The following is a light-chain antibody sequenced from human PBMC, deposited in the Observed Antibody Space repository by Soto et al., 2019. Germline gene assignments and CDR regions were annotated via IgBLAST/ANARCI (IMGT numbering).Light chain of an antibody. V-gene: IGKV1-39*01. CDR3: QQSYSTPT. CDR1: QSIGTY. Sequence: DLQVTQSPSSLSASVGDRVTITCRASQSIGTYLNWYHQKPGKAPQLLIYGASTLQSGVPSRFSASGSGTHFTLTINSLQPEDFGTYSCQQSYSTPTFGQGTTVDIK. J-gene: IGKJ1*01. CDR2: GAS.